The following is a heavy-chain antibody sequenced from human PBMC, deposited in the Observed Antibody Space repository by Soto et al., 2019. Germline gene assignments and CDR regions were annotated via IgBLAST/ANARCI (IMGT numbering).Heavy chain of an antibody. CDR3: ARVAVAARPRWYNWFDP. Sequence: QEQLVQSGAEVKKPGASVTVSCKTSGYTFTDYDINWVRQAPGQGLEWIVWMNPNSGETGDAQKFQGRVTITRSASLSTASLELSSLRSEDTAVYYCARVAVAARPRWYNWFDPWGQGTLVTVSS. CDR1: GYTFTDYD. D-gene: IGHD2-15*01. V-gene: IGHV1-8*01. CDR2: MNPNSGET. J-gene: IGHJ5*02.